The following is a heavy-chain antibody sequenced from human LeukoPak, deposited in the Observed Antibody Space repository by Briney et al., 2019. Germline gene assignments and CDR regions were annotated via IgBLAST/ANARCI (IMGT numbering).Heavy chain of an antibody. CDR1: GFTFSKYG. D-gene: IGHD2-15*01. CDR2: IWFDGSNG. Sequence: GGSLRLSCTASGFTFSKYGMHWVRQAPGEGLEWVAVIWFDGSNGNHADSVKGRFTISRDNSKNTLYLQMNSLRVEDTAVYFCVRDYCSGGSCYENNWFDPWGQGTLVTVSS. J-gene: IGHJ5*02. V-gene: IGHV3-33*01. CDR3: VRDYCSGGSCYENNWFDP.